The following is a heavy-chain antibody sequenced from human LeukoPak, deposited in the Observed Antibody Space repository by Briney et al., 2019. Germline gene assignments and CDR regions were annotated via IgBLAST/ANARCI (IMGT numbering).Heavy chain of an antibody. CDR3: TRESGAFSPFGF. CDR1: GGSITTTNW. D-gene: IGHD1-26*01. V-gene: IGHV4-4*02. J-gene: IGHJ4*02. CDR2: VHLSGAT. Sequence: PSGTLSLTCAVSGGSITTTNWWSWVRPPPGKGLEWIGEVHLSGATNYNPSLESRVSMSIDKSKNHLSLEVTSVTAADTAIYYCTRESGAFSPFGFWGLGTLVTVSS.